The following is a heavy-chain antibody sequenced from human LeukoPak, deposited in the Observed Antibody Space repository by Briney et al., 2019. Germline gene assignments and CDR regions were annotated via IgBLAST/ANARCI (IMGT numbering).Heavy chain of an antibody. CDR3: VRSVGTADNY. D-gene: IGHD1-26*01. CDR1: GFSFTDYF. CDR2: INPNLGNT. J-gene: IGHJ4*02. V-gene: IGHV1-2*02. Sequence: RASVKVSCKASGFSFTDYFFHWVRQAPGQGLAWMGWINPNLGNTEYVHRFQGRVTMTRDTSISATYMELSRLTSDDTAVYYCVRSVGTADNYWGQGTLVTVSS.